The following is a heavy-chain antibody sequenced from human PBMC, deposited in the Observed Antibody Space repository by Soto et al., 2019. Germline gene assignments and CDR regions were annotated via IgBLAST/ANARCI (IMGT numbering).Heavy chain of an antibody. V-gene: IGHV3-23*01. D-gene: IGHD6-13*01. Sequence: EVQLLESGGGLVQPGGSLRLSCAASGFTFSGYAMSWVRQAPGKGLEWVSAIGSGSPFYADSVKGRSTISRDHANSMLYLQMNSLRADDTAVYFCAQDLRISWYHYNSFAPGGQGTLVTVSS. CDR3: AQDLRISWYHYNSFAP. J-gene: IGHJ5*02. CDR1: GFTFSGYA. CDR2: IGSGSP.